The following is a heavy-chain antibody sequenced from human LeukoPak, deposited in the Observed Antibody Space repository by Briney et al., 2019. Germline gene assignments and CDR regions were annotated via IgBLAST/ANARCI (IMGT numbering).Heavy chain of an antibody. CDR2: IIPIFGTA. CDR3: ARAPSQHYDFWSGYYFDY. J-gene: IGHJ4*02. Sequence: SVKVSCKASGGTFSSYAISWVRQAPGQGLEWMGGIIPIFGTANYAQKFQGRVTITADESTSTAYMELRSLRSDDTAVYYCARAPSQHYDFWSGYYFDYWGQGTLVTVSS. V-gene: IGHV1-69*13. D-gene: IGHD3-3*01. CDR1: GGTFSSYA.